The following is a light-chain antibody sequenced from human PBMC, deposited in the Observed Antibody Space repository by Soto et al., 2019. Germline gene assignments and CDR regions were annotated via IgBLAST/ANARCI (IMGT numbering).Light chain of an antibody. Sequence: QSVLTQPASVSGSPGQSITISCAGSGGDVGTYDLLSWYQQIPGKAPKLIIFEVNRRPSGVSDRFSGSKSGNTASLTISGLHAEDEADFFCCSYAGNGAWVFGGGTKVTVL. V-gene: IGLV2-23*02. CDR1: GGDVGTYDL. CDR3: CSYAGNGAWV. J-gene: IGLJ3*02. CDR2: EVN.